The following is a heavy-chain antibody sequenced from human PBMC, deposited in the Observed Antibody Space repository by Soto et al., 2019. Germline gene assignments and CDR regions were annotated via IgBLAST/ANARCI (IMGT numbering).Heavy chain of an antibody. V-gene: IGHV1-18*01. D-gene: IGHD3-16*01. CDR1: GYTFSSYG. CDR3: ARGLLRGKGDMDV. Sequence: QVQLVQSGAEVKKPGASVMVSCETSGYTFSSYGISWVRQAPGQGPDWMGWLSAYNGYTDYAQKFQGRVTVTTDASTSPAYRELRSLRTDDTAVYYCARGLLRGKGDMDVWGQGTTVTVSS. J-gene: IGHJ6*02. CDR2: LSAYNGYT.